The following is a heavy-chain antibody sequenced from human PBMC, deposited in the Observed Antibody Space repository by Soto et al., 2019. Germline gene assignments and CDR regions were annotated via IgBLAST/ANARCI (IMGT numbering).Heavy chain of an antibody. V-gene: IGHV3-23*01. J-gene: IGHJ6*02. CDR1: GFNFRGYY. CDR2: TSPASDNT. D-gene: IGHD1-1*01. CDR3: AKDIHWYGMDV. Sequence: EVQLLESGGGLVQPGGSLRLSCVASGFNFRGYYMAWVRQAPGKGPEWVSGTSPASDNTKSADSGKGRFTISRDNSKNTLFLQMHSLRAPDTAVYYWAKDIHWYGMDVWGQGTTVTVSS.